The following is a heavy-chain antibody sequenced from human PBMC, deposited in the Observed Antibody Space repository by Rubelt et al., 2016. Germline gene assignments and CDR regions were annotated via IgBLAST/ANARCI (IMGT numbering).Heavy chain of an antibody. CDR3: ASLSSSSHDAFDI. D-gene: IGHD6-6*01. CDR2: ISPGDSDT. CDR1: GYSFTSYW. J-gene: IGHJ3*02. V-gene: IGHV5-51*01. Sequence: EVQLVQSGAEVKKPGESLKISCKGSGYSFTSYWIGWVRPMPGKGLEWMGIISPGDSDTRYSPSFQGQVTISADKSISTAYLQWSSLKASDTAMYYCASLSSSSHDAFDIWGQGTMVTVSS.